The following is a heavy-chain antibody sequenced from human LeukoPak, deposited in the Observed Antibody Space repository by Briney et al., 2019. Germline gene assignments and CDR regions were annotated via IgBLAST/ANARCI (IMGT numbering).Heavy chain of an antibody. CDR1: GGTFSSYA. J-gene: IGHJ6*02. Sequence: SVKVSCKASGGTFSSYAISWVRQAPGQGLEWMGRIIPILGIANYAQKFQGRVTITADKSTSTAYMELSSLRSEDTAVYYCARNYDSSGYSTPYYYYGMDVWGQGTTVTVSS. D-gene: IGHD3-22*01. CDR3: ARNYDSSGYSTPYYYYGMDV. CDR2: IIPILGIA. V-gene: IGHV1-69*04.